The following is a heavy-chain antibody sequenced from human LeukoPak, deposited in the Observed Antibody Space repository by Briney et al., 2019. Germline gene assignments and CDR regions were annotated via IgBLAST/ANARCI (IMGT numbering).Heavy chain of an antibody. D-gene: IGHD3-16*02. CDR1: GYTFTSNY. CDR2: ISPSGGST. Sequence: ASVKVSCKAFGYTFTSNYMHWVRQAPGQGPEWMGVISPSGGSTTYAQKFQGRVTLTRDMSTSTDYLELSSLRSEDTAVYYCARAYQRLGGLSLPDYWGQGTLVTVSS. CDR3: ARAYQRLGGLSLPDY. V-gene: IGHV1-46*01. J-gene: IGHJ4*02.